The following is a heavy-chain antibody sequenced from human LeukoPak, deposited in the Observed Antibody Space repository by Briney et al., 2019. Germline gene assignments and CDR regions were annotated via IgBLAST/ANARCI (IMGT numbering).Heavy chain of an antibody. Sequence: PSETLSLTCAVYGGSFSGYYWSWIRQPPGKGLDWIGEINHSGSTNYNPSLKSRVTISVDTSKNQFSLKLSSVTAADTAVYYCAGNCSSTSCDSRNWFDPWGQGTLVTVSS. CDR1: GGSFSGYY. CDR2: INHSGST. CDR3: AGNCSSTSCDSRNWFDP. V-gene: IGHV4-34*01. D-gene: IGHD2-2*02. J-gene: IGHJ5*02.